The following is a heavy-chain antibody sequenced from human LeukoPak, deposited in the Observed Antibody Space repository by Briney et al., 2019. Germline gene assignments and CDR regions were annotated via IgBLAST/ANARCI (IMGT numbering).Heavy chain of an antibody. D-gene: IGHD6-6*01. CDR3: ARQGSSSGYYYYGMDV. J-gene: IGHJ6*02. CDR1: GFTFSSYW. Sequence: GGSLRLSCAASGFTFSSYWMSWVRQAPGKGLEWVANMNQDGSEKYYVDSVKGRFTISRDNAKNSLYLQMNSLRAEDTAVYYCARQGSSSGYYYYGMDVWGQGTTVTVSS. CDR2: MNQDGSEK. V-gene: IGHV3-7*01.